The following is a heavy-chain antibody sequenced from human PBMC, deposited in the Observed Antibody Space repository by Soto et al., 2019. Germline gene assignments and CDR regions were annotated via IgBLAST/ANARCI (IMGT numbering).Heavy chain of an antibody. D-gene: IGHD5-18*01. CDR2: IIPIFGTA. V-gene: IGHV1-69*06. J-gene: IGHJ6*02. Sequence: GASVKVSCKASGGTFISYAISWVRQAPGQGLEWMGGIIPIFGTANYAQKFQGRVTITADKSTSTAYMELSSLRSEDTAVYYCARDSLSYGPYYYYYGMDVWGQGTTVTVSS. CDR3: ARDSLSYGPYYYYYGMDV. CDR1: GGTFISYA.